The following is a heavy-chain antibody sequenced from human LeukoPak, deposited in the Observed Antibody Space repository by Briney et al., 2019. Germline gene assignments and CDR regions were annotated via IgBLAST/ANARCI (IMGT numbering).Heavy chain of an antibody. D-gene: IGHD3-10*01. CDR3: ARVGVTFYYGSGSYDY. CDR1: GFTFSSYW. J-gene: IGHJ4*02. CDR2: INSDGSST. Sequence: GSLRLSCAASGFTFSSYWMHWVRQAPGKGLVWVSRINSDGSSTNYADSVRGRFTISRDNAKNTLYLQMNSLRAEDTAVYYCARVGVTFYYGSGSYDYWGQGTLVTVSS. V-gene: IGHV3-74*01.